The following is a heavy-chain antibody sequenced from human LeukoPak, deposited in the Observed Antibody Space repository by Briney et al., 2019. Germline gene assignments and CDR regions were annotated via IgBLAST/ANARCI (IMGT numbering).Heavy chain of an antibody. Sequence: GGPLRLSCAASGFTFSSYGMHWVRQAPGKGLEWVAVIWYDGSNKYYADSVKGRFTISRDNSKNTLYLQMNSLRAEDTAVYYCARDRDYYDSSGYYHYWGQGTLVTVSS. V-gene: IGHV3-33*01. CDR2: IWYDGSNK. CDR1: GFTFSSYG. J-gene: IGHJ4*02. CDR3: ARDRDYYDSSGYYHY. D-gene: IGHD3-22*01.